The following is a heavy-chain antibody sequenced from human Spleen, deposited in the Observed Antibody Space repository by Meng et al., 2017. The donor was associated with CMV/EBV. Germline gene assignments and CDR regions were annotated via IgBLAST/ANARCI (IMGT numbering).Heavy chain of an antibody. Sequence: QLHLQQSGPGLVKPSETLSLTCPVSGDSINNSSYYWGWIRQPPGKGLEWIGTIYYSGSTYYNPSLKSRVTISVDTSKKQFSLQLTSVTAADTAVYYCAREVGYYGSESFDYFDYWGQGALVTVSS. CDR1: GDSINNSSYY. D-gene: IGHD3-10*01. CDR3: AREVGYYGSESFDYFDY. J-gene: IGHJ4*02. V-gene: IGHV4-39*07. CDR2: IYYSGST.